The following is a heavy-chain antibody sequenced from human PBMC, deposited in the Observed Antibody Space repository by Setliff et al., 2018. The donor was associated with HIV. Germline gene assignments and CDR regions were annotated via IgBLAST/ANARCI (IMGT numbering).Heavy chain of an antibody. CDR1: GFTLSSYW. CDR2: INNVTTTT. D-gene: IGHD6-6*01. CDR3: AMFSSSSG. J-gene: IGHJ4*02. V-gene: IGHV3-74*01. Sequence: LRLSCAASGFTLSSYWMHWVRQAPGQGLVWVSGINNVTTTTTYADSVKGRFSISRDNAKNTLYLQMNGLRGEDTAVYYCAMFSSSSGWGQGTQVTVSS.